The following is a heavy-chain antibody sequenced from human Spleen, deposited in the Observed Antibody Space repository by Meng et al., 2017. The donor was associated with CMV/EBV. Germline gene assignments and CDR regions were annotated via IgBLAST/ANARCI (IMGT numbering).Heavy chain of an antibody. CDR2: ISYDGSNK. Sequence: GGSLRLSCASSGFTFSSYAMHWVRQAPGKGLEWVAIISYDGSNKYFGDSVKGRVTISRDNSKNTLYLQMNSLRVEDTGVYYCARVSAGTNALDTWGQGTMVTVSS. D-gene: IGHD3-10*01. CDR3: ARVSAGTNALDT. V-gene: IGHV3-30-3*01. J-gene: IGHJ3*02. CDR1: GFTFSSYA.